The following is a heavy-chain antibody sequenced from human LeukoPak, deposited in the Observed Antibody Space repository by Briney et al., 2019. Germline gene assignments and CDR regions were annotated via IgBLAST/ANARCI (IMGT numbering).Heavy chain of an antibody. D-gene: IGHD2-15*01. CDR2: ISGSGGST. J-gene: IGHJ4*02. CDR1: GLTFSTSG. V-gene: IGHV3-23*01. Sequence: GGSLRLSCTASGLTFSTSGFNWVRQAPGKGLEWVSAISGSGGSTYYADSVKGRFTISRDNSKNTLYLQMNSLRAEDTAVYYCAIIVVVVAATDDYWGQGTLVTVSS. CDR3: AIIVVVVAATDDY.